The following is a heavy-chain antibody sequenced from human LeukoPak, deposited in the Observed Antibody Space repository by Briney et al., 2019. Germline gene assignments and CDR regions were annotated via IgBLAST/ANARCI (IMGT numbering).Heavy chain of an antibody. CDR1: GFTFDDYA. Sequence: GRSLRVSCAASGFTFDDYAMHWVRQAPGKGLEWVSGISWNSGSIGYADSVKGGFTISRDNAKNSLYLQMNSLRAEDTALYYCAKDMFPREVVTTEIFDYWGQGTLVSV. J-gene: IGHJ4*02. CDR2: ISWNSGSI. D-gene: IGHD2-21*02. CDR3: AKDMFPREVVTTEIFDY. V-gene: IGHV3-9*01.